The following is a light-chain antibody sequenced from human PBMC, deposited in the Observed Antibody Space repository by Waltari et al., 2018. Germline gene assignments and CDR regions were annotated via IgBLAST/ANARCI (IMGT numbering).Light chain of an antibody. Sequence: DIQMTQSPSTLSVSVGDRVTITCRASQSISNWLAWYQQKPGKAPKVLIYKSFTLQSGVPSRFSGSGSETEFILTISSLQPDDFATYYCQQYNIWPYTFGQGTTLEI. V-gene: IGKV1-5*03. J-gene: IGKJ2*01. CDR1: QSISNW. CDR3: QQYNIWPYT. CDR2: KSF.